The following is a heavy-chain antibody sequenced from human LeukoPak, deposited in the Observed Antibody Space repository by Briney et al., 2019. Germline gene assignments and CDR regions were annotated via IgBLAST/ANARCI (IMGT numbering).Heavy chain of an antibody. CDR2: FDSEDADT. J-gene: IGHJ2*01. CDR3: ARTTSRWYFDL. V-gene: IGHV1-24*01. CDR1: GHIRTELS. Sequence: GASVKVSCKVSGHIRTELSMHWVRQAPGQGLEWMGGFDSEDADTIYAHKFQGRVTMTEDTTTDTAYMELSSLGSEDTAVYHCARTTSRWYFDLWGRCTLVTVSS. D-gene: IGHD1-7*01.